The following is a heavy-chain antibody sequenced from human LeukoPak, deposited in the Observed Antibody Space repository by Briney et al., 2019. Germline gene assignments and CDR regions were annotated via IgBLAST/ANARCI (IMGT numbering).Heavy chain of an antibody. J-gene: IGHJ4*02. Sequence: GGSLRLSCAASGFTVSSNYMSWVRQAPGKGLEWVSVIYSGGSTYYADSVKGRFTISRDNSKNTLYLQMNSLRAEDTAVYYCARGTDYYDSSGRFLYYFDYWGQGTLVTVSS. CDR2: IYSGGST. D-gene: IGHD3-22*01. CDR1: GFTVSSNY. CDR3: ARGTDYYDSSGRFLYYFDY. V-gene: IGHV3-53*01.